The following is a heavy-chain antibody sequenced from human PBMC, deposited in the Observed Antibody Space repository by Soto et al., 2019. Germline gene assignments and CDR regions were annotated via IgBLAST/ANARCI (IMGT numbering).Heavy chain of an antibody. D-gene: IGHD4-4*01. CDR3: AKDLADYSGNSWMDY. Sequence: QVQLVESGGGVVQPGRSLRLSCAASGFSFSHSGMHWVRQFPGKGLEWVAVISFDGRNQYYADSVKGRFSISRDNSKNSLYLQMTSLRAEDTALYYCAKDLADYSGNSWMDYWGQGTLVTVSS. CDR1: GFSFSHSG. V-gene: IGHV3-30*18. CDR2: ISFDGRNQ. J-gene: IGHJ4*02.